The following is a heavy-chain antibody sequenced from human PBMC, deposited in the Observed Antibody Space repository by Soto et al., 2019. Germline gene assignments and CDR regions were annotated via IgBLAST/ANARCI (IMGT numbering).Heavy chain of an antibody. D-gene: IGHD3-3*01. CDR2: INPNSGGT. CDR1: GYTFTGYY. V-gene: IGHV1-2*04. J-gene: IGHJ4*02. CDR3: ARSTIFGVVITLFDY. Sequence: ASVNVSCKASGYTFTGYYMHWVRQAPGQGLEWMGWINPNSGGTNYAQKFQGWVTMTRDTSISTAYMELSRLRSDDTAVYYCARSTIFGVVITLFDYWGQGTLVTVSS.